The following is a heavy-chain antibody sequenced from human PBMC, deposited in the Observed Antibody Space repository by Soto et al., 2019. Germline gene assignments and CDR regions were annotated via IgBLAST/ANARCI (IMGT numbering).Heavy chain of an antibody. V-gene: IGHV3-30*18. CDR3: AKFVQAVAALDY. Sequence: GPLSLFAESSGFSFSHCGMYWVRQAPGKGLEWVAVISYDGSNKYYADSVKGRFTISRDNSKKTMYLQMNSLRAEDTAVYYCAKFVQAVAALDYWGQGPLDT. CDR1: GFSFSHCG. D-gene: IGHD6-19*01. J-gene: IGHJ4*02. CDR2: ISYDGSNK.